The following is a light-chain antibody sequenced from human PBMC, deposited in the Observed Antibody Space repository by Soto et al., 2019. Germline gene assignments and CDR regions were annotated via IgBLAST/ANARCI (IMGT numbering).Light chain of an antibody. J-gene: IGKJ5*01. V-gene: IGKV1-13*02. CDR3: QQFNSYLVT. CDR1: QGISSA. CDR2: DAS. Sequence: AIQLTQSPSSLSASVGDRVTITCRASQGISSALAWYQQQPGKTPKLLIYDASSLESGVPSRFSGSGSGTDFTLTISSLQPEDFATYYCQQFNSYLVTFGPGTRLEIK.